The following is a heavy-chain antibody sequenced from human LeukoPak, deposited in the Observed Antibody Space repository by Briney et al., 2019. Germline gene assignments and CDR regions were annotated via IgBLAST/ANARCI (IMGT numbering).Heavy chain of an antibody. CDR2: ITSNGGAT. D-gene: IGHD5-18*01. CDR3: AKGQRNFDF. V-gene: IGHV3-64*01. J-gene: IGHJ4*02. CDR1: GFTFSTHA. Sequence: GGSLRLSCAASGFTFSTHAMHWVRQAPGKGLEYLSTITSNGGATYYGNSVKGGFTISRDNSKNTLYLQMGSLRAEDMAMYYCAKGQRNFDFAGPGTLVTVSS.